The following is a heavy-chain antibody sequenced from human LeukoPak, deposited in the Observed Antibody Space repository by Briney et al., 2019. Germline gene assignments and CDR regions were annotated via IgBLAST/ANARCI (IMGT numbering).Heavy chain of an antibody. J-gene: IGHJ4*02. Sequence: GGSLRLSCAATGLTFSTYTMNWVRQVPGKGLEWVAVIWYDGSNKYYADSVKGRFTISRDNSKNTLYLQMNSLRAEDTAVYYCARVPFLTRVVTPPFDYWGQGTLVTVSS. D-gene: IGHD4-23*01. CDR3: ARVPFLTRVVTPPFDY. V-gene: IGHV3-33*08. CDR2: IWYDGSNK. CDR1: GLTFSTYT.